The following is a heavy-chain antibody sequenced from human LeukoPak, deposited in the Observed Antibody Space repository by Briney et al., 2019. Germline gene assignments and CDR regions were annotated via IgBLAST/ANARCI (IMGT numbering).Heavy chain of an antibody. V-gene: IGHV4-38-2*01. CDR3: ARNRSMTTTPGFDH. D-gene: IGHD4-11*01. J-gene: IGHJ4*02. Sequence: KPPESLSLTCAVSAYSIRGDDYWGWVRQSPGKGLEWIGSIYHSGSTHYNPSLKSRVTISVDTSKNQFSLMLNSVTAADTAVYYCARNRSMTTTPGFDHWGQGTLVTVSS. CDR1: AYSIRGDDY. CDR2: IYHSGST.